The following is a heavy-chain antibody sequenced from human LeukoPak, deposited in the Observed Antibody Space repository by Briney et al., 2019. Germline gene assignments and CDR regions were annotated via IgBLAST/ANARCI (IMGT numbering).Heavy chain of an antibody. J-gene: IGHJ4*02. Sequence: GGSLRLSCAASGFTFSSYGMHWVRQAPGKGLEWVAFIRCDSGSIGYADSVKGRFTISRDNAKNSLYLQMNSLRAEDTALYYCAVTAPQYYYDSSGYVLDYWGQGTLVTVSS. V-gene: IGHV3-30*02. D-gene: IGHD3-22*01. CDR2: IRCDSGSI. CDR3: AVTAPQYYYDSSGYVLDY. CDR1: GFTFSSYG.